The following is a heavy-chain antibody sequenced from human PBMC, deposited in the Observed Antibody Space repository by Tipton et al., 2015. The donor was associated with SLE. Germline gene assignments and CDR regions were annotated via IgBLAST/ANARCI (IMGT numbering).Heavy chain of an antibody. CDR2: IDPSDSGS. V-gene: IGHV5-51*03. CDR3: ARRWVQTVFDY. CDR1: GYSFTNSW. J-gene: IGHJ4*02. Sequence: QSGAEVKKPGEALQISCKTSGYSFTNSWIVWFRHMPGKGLECMGMIDPSDSGSRYNPSFQGHVSMSIDRSTTTANLQWRSLKASDTAMYFCARRWVQTVFDYWGQGTLVTVSS. D-gene: IGHD3-10*01.